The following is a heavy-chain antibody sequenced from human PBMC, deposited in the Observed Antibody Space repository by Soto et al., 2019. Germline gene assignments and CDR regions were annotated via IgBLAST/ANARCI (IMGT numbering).Heavy chain of an antibody. CDR2: IIPIFGTA. CDR1: GGTFSSYA. J-gene: IGHJ6*03. V-gene: IGHV1-69*13. CDR3: ARGVRGTRPNYYYMDV. Sequence: ASVKVSCKASGGTFSSYAISWVRQAPGQGLEWMGGIIPIFGTANYTQKFQGRVTITADESTSTVYMELSSLRSEDTAVYYCARGVRGTRPNYYYMDVWGKGTTVTVSS. D-gene: IGHD1-1*01.